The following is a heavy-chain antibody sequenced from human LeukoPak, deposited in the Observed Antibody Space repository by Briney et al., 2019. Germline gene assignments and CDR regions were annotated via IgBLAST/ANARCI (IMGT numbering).Heavy chain of an antibody. Sequence: AASVKVSCKASGYSFISYGISWVRQAPGQGLEWMGWMNPNSGNTGYAQKFQGRVTMTRNTSISTAYMELSSLRSEDTAVYYCATSSGGSYEDFDYWGQGTLVTVSS. CDR2: MNPNSGNT. CDR1: GYSFISYG. J-gene: IGHJ4*02. CDR3: ATSSGGSYEDFDY. D-gene: IGHD1-26*01. V-gene: IGHV1-8*01.